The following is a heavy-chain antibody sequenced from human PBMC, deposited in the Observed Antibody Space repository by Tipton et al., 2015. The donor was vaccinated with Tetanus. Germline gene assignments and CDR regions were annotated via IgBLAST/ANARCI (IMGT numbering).Heavy chain of an antibody. J-gene: IGHJ3*02. CDR3: ARESWNRDAFDI. Sequence: GLVKPSETLSLICSVSGVSITSSSYYWGWIRQPPGKGPDWIGSVYYSGTTYSNPSLKSRVTISVDTSKNQFSLKLSSVTAADTAVYYCARESWNRDAFDIWGQGTMVTVSS. D-gene: IGHD1-1*01. V-gene: IGHV4-39*07. CDR2: VYYSGTT. CDR1: GVSITSSSYY.